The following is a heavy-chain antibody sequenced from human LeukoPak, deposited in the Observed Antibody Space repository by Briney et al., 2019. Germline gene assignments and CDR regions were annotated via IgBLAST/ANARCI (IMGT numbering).Heavy chain of an antibody. V-gene: IGHV3-7*01. J-gene: IGHJ4*02. D-gene: IGHD2-2*01. CDR2: INQDGSEK. CDR3: ARPGYCSGTSCYYFDS. Sequence: GGSLRLSCAASGFTFSYYWMSWVRQAPGKGLEWVANINQDGSEKYYVDSVKGRFTISRDNAKNSRYLQMNSLRAEDTAVYYCARPGYCSGTSCYYFDSWGQGTLVTVSS. CDR1: GFTFSYYW.